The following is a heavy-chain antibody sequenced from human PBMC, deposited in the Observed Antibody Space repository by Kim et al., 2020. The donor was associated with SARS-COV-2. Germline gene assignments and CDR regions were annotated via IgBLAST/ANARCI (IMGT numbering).Heavy chain of an antibody. CDR3: TRSYIWGSYRYDY. J-gene: IGHJ4*01. V-gene: IGHV3-49*03. D-gene: IGHD3-16*02. CDR2: ISSKLYGATT. Sequence: GGSLRLSCTASGFTFGDYAMHWFRLAPGKGLECVAFISSKLYGATTEYASSVKGRFTISRDDSKSIAYLQMNSLKTEDTAVYYCTRSYIWGSYRYDYWG. CDR1: GFTFGDYA.